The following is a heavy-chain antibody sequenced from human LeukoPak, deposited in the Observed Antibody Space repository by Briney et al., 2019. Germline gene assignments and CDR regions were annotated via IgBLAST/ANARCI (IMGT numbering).Heavy chain of an antibody. J-gene: IGHJ4*02. D-gene: IGHD3-3*01. CDR1: GGSISSYY. Sequence: SETLSLTCTVSGGSISSYYWSRIRQPPGKGLEWIGYIYYSGSTNYNPSLKSRVTISVDTSKNQFSLKLSSVTAADTAVYYCARQRYDFWSGYFDYWGQGTLVTVSS. CDR2: IYYSGST. CDR3: ARQRYDFWSGYFDY. V-gene: IGHV4-59*08.